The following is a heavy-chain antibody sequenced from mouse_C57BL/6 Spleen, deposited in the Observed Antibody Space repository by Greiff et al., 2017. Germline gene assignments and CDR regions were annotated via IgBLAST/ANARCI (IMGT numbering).Heavy chain of an antibody. J-gene: IGHJ1*03. CDR2: IDPSDSET. V-gene: IGHV1-52*01. Sequence: VQLQQPGAELVRPGSSVKLSCKASGYTFTSYWMHWVKQRPIQGLEWIGNIDPSDSETHYNQKFKDKATLTVDKSSSTAYMQLSSLTSEDSAVYYCASYSSGYWYFDVWGTGTTVTVSS. D-gene: IGHD3-2*02. CDR3: ASYSSGYWYFDV. CDR1: GYTFTSYW.